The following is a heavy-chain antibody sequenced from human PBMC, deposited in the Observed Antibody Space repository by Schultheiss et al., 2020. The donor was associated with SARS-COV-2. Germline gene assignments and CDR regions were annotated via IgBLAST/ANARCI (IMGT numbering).Heavy chain of an antibody. J-gene: IGHJ6*02. CDR3: AKASDQGTIFGVVINYGMDV. CDR1: GFTFSSYA. V-gene: IGHV3-30*04. D-gene: IGHD3-3*01. CDR2: ISYDGSNK. Sequence: GGSLRLSCAASGFTFSSYAMHWVRQAPGKGLEWVAVISYDGSNKYYADSVKGRFTISRDNAKNSLYLQMNSLRAEDTAVYYCAKASDQGTIFGVVINYGMDVWGQGTTVTVSS.